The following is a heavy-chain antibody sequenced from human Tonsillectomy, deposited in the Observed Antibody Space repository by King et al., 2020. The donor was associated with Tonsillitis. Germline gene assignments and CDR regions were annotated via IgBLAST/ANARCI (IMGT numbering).Heavy chain of an antibody. CDR3: ARQYTGYDSVFDL. Sequence: QLQESGPGLVKPSETLSLNCVVSGGSITSDYWSWIRQAPGGGLEWIGYMHHSGRTNYNPSLKSRVTISVDTSNHHFTLSLSSVTAADTAVYYCARQYTGYDSVFDLWGQGTMVTVSS. CDR2: MHHSGRT. D-gene: IGHD5-12*01. J-gene: IGHJ3*01. V-gene: IGHV4-59*01. CDR1: GGSITSDY.